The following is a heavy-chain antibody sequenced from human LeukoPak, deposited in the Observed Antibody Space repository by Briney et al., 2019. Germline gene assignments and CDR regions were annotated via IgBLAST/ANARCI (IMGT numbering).Heavy chain of an antibody. CDR1: RFTFSDYG. J-gene: IGHJ4*02. CDR2: IWYDGSRR. Sequence: GRSLRLSCAASRFTFSDYGMHWVRQAPGMGLEWVAVIWYDGSRRYYADSVKGRFTISRENAKNSLYLQMNSLRAGDTAVYYCARVGWGSGSYYFDYWGQGTLVTVSS. CDR3: ARVGWGSGSYYFDY. V-gene: IGHV3-33*01. D-gene: IGHD3-10*01.